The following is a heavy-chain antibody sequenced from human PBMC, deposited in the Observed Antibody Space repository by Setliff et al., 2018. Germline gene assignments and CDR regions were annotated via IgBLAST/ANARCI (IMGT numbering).Heavy chain of an antibody. CDR1: GGSISSGSDY. Sequence: SSETLSLTCSVSGGSISSGSDYWTWIRQPAGKGLEWIGHIYTSGSTNYNPSLKSRVTISVDTSKDQFSLSLTSVTAADTAVYYCAKGDGGYPSDSWGQGILVTVSS. V-gene: IGHV4-61*09. D-gene: IGHD2-15*01. CDR3: AKGDGGYPSDS. CDR2: IYTSGST. J-gene: IGHJ4*02.